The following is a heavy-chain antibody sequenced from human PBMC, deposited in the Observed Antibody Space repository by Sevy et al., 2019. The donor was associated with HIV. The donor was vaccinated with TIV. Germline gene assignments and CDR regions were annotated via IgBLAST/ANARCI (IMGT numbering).Heavy chain of an antibody. D-gene: IGHD3-9*01. CDR3: ARYGILTGYPDIPHYYYYYGMDV. Sequence: ASVKVSCKASGYTFTSYDINWVRQATGQGLEWMGWMNPNSGNTGYAQKFQGRVTMTRNTSISTAYMELSSLRSEDTAVYYCARYGILTGYPDIPHYYYYYGMDVRGQGTTVTVSS. J-gene: IGHJ6*02. CDR1: GYTFTSYD. V-gene: IGHV1-8*01. CDR2: MNPNSGNT.